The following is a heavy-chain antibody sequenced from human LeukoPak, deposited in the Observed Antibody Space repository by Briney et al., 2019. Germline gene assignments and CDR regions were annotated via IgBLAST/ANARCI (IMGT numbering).Heavy chain of an antibody. Sequence: ASVKVSCEASGYTFTSYDINWVRQATGQGLEWMGWMNPNSGNTGYAQKFQGRVTMTRDTSINTAYMELSGLRSEDTAVYYCARGNVVYYGTDVWGRGTTVTVSS. J-gene: IGHJ6*02. CDR1: GYTFTSYD. CDR3: ARGNVVYYGTDV. CDR2: MNPNSGNT. V-gene: IGHV1-8*01.